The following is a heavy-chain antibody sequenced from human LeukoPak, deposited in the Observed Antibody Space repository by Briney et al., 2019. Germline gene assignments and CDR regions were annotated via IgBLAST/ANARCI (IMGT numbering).Heavy chain of an antibody. CDR3: ARGPYYGDYGNYFDY. D-gene: IGHD4-17*01. V-gene: IGHV1-69*04. CDR2: IIPILGIA. CDR1: GGTFSSYA. J-gene: IGHJ4*02. Sequence: ASVKVSCKASGGTFSSYAISLVRQAPGQGLEWVGRIIPILGIANYAQKFQGRVTITADKSTSTAYMELSSLRSEDTAVYYCARGPYYGDYGNYFDYWGQGTLVTVSS.